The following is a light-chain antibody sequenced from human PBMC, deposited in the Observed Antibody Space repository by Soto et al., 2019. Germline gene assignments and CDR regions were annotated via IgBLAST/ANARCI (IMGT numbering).Light chain of an antibody. J-gene: IGKJ1*01. CDR1: QSISSY. CDR3: QQSYRTLTWT. CDR2: AAS. Sequence: DIQMTQSPSSLSASVGDRVTITCRASQSISSYLNWYQQKPGKAPKLPIYAASSLQSGVPSRFSGSGSGTDFTLTIRSLQPEDFATYYCQQSYRTLTWTFGQGTKVQLK. V-gene: IGKV1-39*01.